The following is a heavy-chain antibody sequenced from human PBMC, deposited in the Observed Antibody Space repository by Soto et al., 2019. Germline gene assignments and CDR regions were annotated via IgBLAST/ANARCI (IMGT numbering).Heavy chain of an antibody. V-gene: IGHV3-11*05. Sequence: QVQLVASGGGLVKPGGSLRLSCAASGFTFSDYYMSWIRQAPGTGLEWVSYISSSSSYTNYADSVKGRFTISRDNAKNSMYLQMNSLRAEDTAVYYCARAQFSSSWAWFDPWGQGTLVTVSS. D-gene: IGHD6-13*01. CDR3: ARAQFSSSWAWFDP. CDR1: GFTFSDYY. CDR2: ISSSSSYT. J-gene: IGHJ5*02.